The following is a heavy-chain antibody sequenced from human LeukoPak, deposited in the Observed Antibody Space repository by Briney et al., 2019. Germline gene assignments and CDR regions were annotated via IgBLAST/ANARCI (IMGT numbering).Heavy chain of an antibody. CDR2: INPNSGGT. J-gene: IGHJ6*03. V-gene: IGHV1-2*02. CDR3: ASGGSSNYYYYMDV. CDR1: GYTFAGYY. D-gene: IGHD6-13*01. Sequence: GASVKVSCKASGYTFAGYYMHWVRQAPGQGLEWMGWINPNSGGTNYAQKFQGRVTMTRDTSISTAYMELSSLRSEDTAVYYCASGGSSNYYYYMDVWGKGTTVTVSS.